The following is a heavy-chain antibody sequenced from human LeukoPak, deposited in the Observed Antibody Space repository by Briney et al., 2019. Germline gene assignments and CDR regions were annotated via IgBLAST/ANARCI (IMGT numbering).Heavy chain of an antibody. Sequence: SETLSLTCAVSGYSISSGYYWGWIRQPPGKGLEWIGSIYHSGSTYYNPSLKSRVTISVDTSKNQFSLKLSFVTAADTAVYYCAREGYSGYDFDYWGQGTLVTVSS. J-gene: IGHJ4*02. D-gene: IGHD5-12*01. CDR2: IYHSGST. CDR1: GYSISSGYY. CDR3: AREGYSGYDFDY. V-gene: IGHV4-38-2*02.